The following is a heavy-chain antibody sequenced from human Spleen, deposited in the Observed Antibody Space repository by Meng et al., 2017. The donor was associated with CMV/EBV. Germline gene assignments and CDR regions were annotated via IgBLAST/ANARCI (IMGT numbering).Heavy chain of an antibody. J-gene: IGHJ6*02. Sequence: GESLKISCAASGFTFSSYWIHWARQAPGKGLVWVSRINSDGSSTSYADSVKGRFTISRDNAKNTLYLQMNSLRAEDTAVYYCARDELRFLEWLPDLGMDVWGQGTTVTVSS. CDR1: GFTFSSYW. V-gene: IGHV3-74*01. D-gene: IGHD3-3*01. CDR3: ARDELRFLEWLPDLGMDV. CDR2: INSDGSST.